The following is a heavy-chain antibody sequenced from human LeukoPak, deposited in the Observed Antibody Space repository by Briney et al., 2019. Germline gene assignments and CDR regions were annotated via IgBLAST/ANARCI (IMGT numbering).Heavy chain of an antibody. J-gene: IGHJ4*02. D-gene: IGHD2-2*01. CDR3: ARGDIVVVPAAMLYFDY. CDR1: GGSFSGYY. CDR2: INHSGST. V-gene: IGHV4-34*01. Sequence: SETLSLTCAVYGGSFSGYYWSWIRQAPGKGLEWIGEINHSGSTNYNPSLKSRVTISVDTSKNQFSLKLSSVTAADTAVYYCARGDIVVVPAAMLYFDYWGQGTLVTVSS.